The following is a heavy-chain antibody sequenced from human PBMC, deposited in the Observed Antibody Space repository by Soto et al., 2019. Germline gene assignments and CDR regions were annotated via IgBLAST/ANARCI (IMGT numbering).Heavy chain of an antibody. CDR1: GFTFSDYY. V-gene: IGHV3-11*01. D-gene: IGHD6-13*01. J-gene: IGHJ6*02. CDR2: ISSSGSTI. CDR3: AREMVWIAAAGTEYYYYGMDV. Sequence: QVQLVESGGGLVKPGGSLRLSCAASGFTFSDYYMSWIRQAPGKGLEWVSYISSSGSTIYYADSVKGRFTISRDNAKNSLYLQMNSLRAEDTAVYYCAREMVWIAAAGTEYYYYGMDVRGQGTTVTVSS.